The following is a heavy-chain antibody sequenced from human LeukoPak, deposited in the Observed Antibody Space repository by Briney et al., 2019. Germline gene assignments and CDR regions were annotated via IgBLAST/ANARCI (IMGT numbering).Heavy chain of an antibody. J-gene: IGHJ4*02. D-gene: IGHD3-9*01. V-gene: IGHV3-23*01. CDR3: AKGSDFDWFAFDN. Sequence: PGGSLRLSCAASGFTFRSYAMTWVRQAPGKGLEWVSAISGGSGYNTYYAVSVKGRFTISRDNSKNTLNLQMNSLRAEDTAVYYCAKGSDFDWFAFDNWGQGTLVTVSS. CDR2: ISGGSGYNT. CDR1: GFTFRSYA.